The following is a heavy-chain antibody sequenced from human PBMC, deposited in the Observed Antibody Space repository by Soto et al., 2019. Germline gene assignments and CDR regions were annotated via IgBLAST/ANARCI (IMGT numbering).Heavy chain of an antibody. V-gene: IGHV3-23*01. D-gene: IGHD4-4*01. CDR3: AKGSIEYSASIDY. CDR2: ISGSGGSS. Sequence: GGSLRLSCEASGFSFSSYAMIWVRQAPGKGLEWVSVISGSGGSSYFADSVKGRFTISRDNSKNMLYLEMSSLRAEDTAIYFCAKGSIEYSASIDYWGQGTLVTVSS. J-gene: IGHJ4*02. CDR1: GFSFSSYA.